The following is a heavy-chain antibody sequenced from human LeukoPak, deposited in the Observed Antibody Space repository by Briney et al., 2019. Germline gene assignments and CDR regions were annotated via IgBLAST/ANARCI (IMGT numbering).Heavy chain of an antibody. CDR3: ARADRLRTVDY. V-gene: IGHV1-2*02. CDR2: INPNSGGT. Sequence: ASVKVSCKASGYTFTGYYMHWVRQAPGQGLEGMGWINPNSGGTNYAQKFQGRVTITRDTSISTAYMELSSLRSDDTAMYYCARADRLRTVDYWGQGTLVTVSS. CDR1: GYTFTGYY. J-gene: IGHJ4*02.